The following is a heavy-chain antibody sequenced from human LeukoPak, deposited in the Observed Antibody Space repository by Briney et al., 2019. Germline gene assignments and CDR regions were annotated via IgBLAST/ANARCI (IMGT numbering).Heavy chain of an antibody. CDR1: GFTFSSYE. V-gene: IGHV3-48*03. CDR3: ARERYSSGWYNY. CDR2: ISSSGSTI. D-gene: IGHD6-19*01. Sequence: GGSLRLSCAASGFTFSSYEMNWVRQAPGKGLEWVSYISSSGSTINYADSVKGRFTISRDNAKNSLYLQMNSLRAEDTAVYYCARERYSSGWYNYWGQGTLVTVSS. J-gene: IGHJ4*02.